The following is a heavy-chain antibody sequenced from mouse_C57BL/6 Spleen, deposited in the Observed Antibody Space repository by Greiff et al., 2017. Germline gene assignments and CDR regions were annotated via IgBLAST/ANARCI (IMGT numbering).Heavy chain of an antibody. CDR1: GFTFSDYG. J-gene: IGHJ1*03. Sequence: EVHLVESGGGLVKPGGSLKLSCAASGFTFSDYGMHWVRQAPEKGLEWVAYISSGSSTIYYADTVKGRFTISRDNAKNTLFLQMTSLRSEDTAMYYCARDYSNWDWYFDVWGTGTTVTVSS. CDR3: ARDYSNWDWYFDV. V-gene: IGHV5-17*01. D-gene: IGHD2-5*01. CDR2: ISSGSSTI.